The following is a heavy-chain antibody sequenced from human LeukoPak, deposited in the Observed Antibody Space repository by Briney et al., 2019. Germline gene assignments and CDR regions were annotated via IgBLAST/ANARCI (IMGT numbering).Heavy chain of an antibody. D-gene: IGHD6-6*01. CDR1: GFTFSSYA. J-gene: IGHJ6*02. Sequence: GGSLRLSCAASGFTFSSYAMHWVRQAPGKGLEWVAVISYDGSNKYYADSVKGRFTISRDNSKNTLYLQMNSLRAEDTAVYYCARDHRVHPHYYYYGMDVWGQGTTVTVSS. CDR3: ARDHRVHPHYYYYGMDV. CDR2: ISYDGSNK. V-gene: IGHV3-30-3*01.